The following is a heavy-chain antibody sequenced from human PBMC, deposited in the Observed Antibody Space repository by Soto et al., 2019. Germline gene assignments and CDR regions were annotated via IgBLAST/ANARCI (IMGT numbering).Heavy chain of an antibody. J-gene: IGHJ4*02. CDR2: IKSKTSGETT. V-gene: IGHV3-15*01. D-gene: IGHD3-10*01. Sequence: EVQLVESGGGLVEPGGSLSLSCAASGFTFSSAWLSWFRQAPGKGLEWIGLIKSKTSGETTDYAAPVKGRFTISSDDSRTPVYPHMTSLKTAAPAMFFCAAVDASHGSGGFDYWGQGTLVTVSS. CDR1: GFTFSSAW. CDR3: AAVDASHGSGGFDY.